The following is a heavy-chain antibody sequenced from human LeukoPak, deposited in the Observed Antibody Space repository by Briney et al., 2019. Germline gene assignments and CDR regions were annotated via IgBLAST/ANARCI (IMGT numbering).Heavy chain of an antibody. CDR2: ISGSGGST. J-gene: IGHJ4*02. CDR3: AKDHPEGYYDSSGYFY. D-gene: IGHD3-22*01. Sequence: PGGSLRLSCAASGFTFSSYAMSWVRQAPGKGLEWVSAISGSGGSTYYADSVKGRFTISRDNSKNTLYLQMNSLRAEDTAVYYCAKDHPEGYYDSSGYFYWGQGTLVTVSS. CDR1: GFTFSSYA. V-gene: IGHV3-23*01.